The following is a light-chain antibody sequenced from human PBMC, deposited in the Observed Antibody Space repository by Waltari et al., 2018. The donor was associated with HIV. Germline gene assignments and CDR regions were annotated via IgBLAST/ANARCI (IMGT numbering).Light chain of an antibody. Sequence: QSALTQTASVSGSPGQSITISCTGTSSDVGGYDHVSWYQQHPGNAPKLVIYEVYNRPAGISQRFSGSKSGNTASLTISGLQAEDEADYFCSSYTSSNTLVFGGGTKVTVL. CDR3: SSYTSSNTLV. CDR1: SSDVGGYDH. J-gene: IGLJ2*01. V-gene: IGLV2-14*01. CDR2: EVY.